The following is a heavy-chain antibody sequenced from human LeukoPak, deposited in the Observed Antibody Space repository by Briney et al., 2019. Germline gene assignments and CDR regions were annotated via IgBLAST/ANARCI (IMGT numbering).Heavy chain of an antibody. Sequence: GASVKVSCKASGYTFTSYGISWVRQAPGQGLEWMGWISTYNGNTNYAQKLQGRVTMSTDTSTSTAYMELRSLRSDDTAIYYCAREERGYSGDYWGQGTLVTVSS. V-gene: IGHV1-18*01. CDR1: GYTFTSYG. J-gene: IGHJ4*02. CDR3: AREERGYSGDY. CDR2: ISTYNGNT. D-gene: IGHD5-18*01.